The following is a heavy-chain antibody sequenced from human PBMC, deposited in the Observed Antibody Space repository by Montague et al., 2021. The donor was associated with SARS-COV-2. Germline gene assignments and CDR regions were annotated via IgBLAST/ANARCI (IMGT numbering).Heavy chain of an antibody. J-gene: IGHJ6*02. Sequence: SETLSLTCTVSGGSISSYYWSWIRQSPGKGLEWIGRINNSGSTXXXPSXXXRVTMSVDTSKNQFSLKLSSVTAADTAVYYCASGKYYASWIGYYSHDYFSGMDVWGQGTTVTVSS. CDR1: GGSISSYY. CDR2: INNSGST. D-gene: IGHD3-3*01. CDR3: ASGKYYASWIGYYSHDYFSGMDV. V-gene: IGHV4-4*07.